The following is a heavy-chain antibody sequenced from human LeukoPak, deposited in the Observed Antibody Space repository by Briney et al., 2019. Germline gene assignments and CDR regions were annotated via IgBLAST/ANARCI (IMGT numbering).Heavy chain of an antibody. CDR3: AREAVGATLDAFDI. J-gene: IGHJ3*02. Sequence: PSETLSLTCTVSGGSISSYYWSWIRQPAGKGLEWIGRIYTSGSTNYNPSLKSRVTMSVDTSKNQFSLKLSSVTAADTAVYYCAREAVGATLDAFDIWGQGTMVTVSS. CDR1: GGSISSYY. CDR2: IYTSGST. D-gene: IGHD1-26*01. V-gene: IGHV4-4*07.